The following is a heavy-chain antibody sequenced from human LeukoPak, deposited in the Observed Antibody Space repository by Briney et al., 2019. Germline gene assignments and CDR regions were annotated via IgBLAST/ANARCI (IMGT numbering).Heavy chain of an antibody. Sequence: GGSLRLSCAATGFTFSSYAMSWVRQAPGKGLEWVSSISGSGGSTYYADSVKGRFTISRDNAKNTVYLQMNSLRAEDTAVYYCARHFYGSGSYRAYGMDVWGQGTTVTVSS. J-gene: IGHJ6*02. D-gene: IGHD3-10*01. CDR3: ARHFYGSGSYRAYGMDV. CDR1: GFTFSSYA. CDR2: ISGSGGST. V-gene: IGHV3-23*01.